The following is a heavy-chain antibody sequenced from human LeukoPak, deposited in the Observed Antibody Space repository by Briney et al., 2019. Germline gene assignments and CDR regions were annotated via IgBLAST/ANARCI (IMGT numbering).Heavy chain of an antibody. V-gene: IGHV4-4*07. CDR3: ARVAEPLTFGWLGYNWFDP. CDR2: IYTSGST. D-gene: IGHD6-19*01. Sequence: SETLSLTCTVSGGSISSYYWSWIRQPAGKGLEWIGRIYTSGSTNYNPSLKSRVTTSVDTSKNQFSLKLSSVTAADTAVYYCARVAEPLTFGWLGYNWFDPWGQGTLVTVSS. J-gene: IGHJ5*02. CDR1: GGSISSYY.